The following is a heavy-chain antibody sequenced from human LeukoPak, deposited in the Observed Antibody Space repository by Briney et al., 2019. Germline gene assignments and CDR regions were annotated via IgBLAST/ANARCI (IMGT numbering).Heavy chain of an antibody. Sequence: GGSLRLSCAVSGFTFSSYDVRWVRHAPGKGLEWGSAISGCGCSTYYADFVRGRFPIPRDNSKNTLYPQMHSPRGEDGAVFFGANLDYYYDSSGYRLPVDYLGQGTLVTVSS. CDR2: ISGCGCST. CDR3: ANLDYYYDSSGYRLPVDY. D-gene: IGHD3-22*01. J-gene: IGHJ4*02. V-gene: IGHV3-23*01. CDR1: GFTFSSYD.